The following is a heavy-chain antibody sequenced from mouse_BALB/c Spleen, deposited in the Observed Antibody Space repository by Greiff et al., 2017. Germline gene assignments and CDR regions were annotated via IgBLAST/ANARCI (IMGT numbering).Heavy chain of an antibody. V-gene: IGHV1S81*02. CDR3: TRRSRGDYYGSSLDY. D-gene: IGHD1-1*01. CDR2: INPSNGGT. CDR1: GYTFTSYY. J-gene: IGHJ2*01. Sequence: VQLQQPGAELVKPGASVKLSCKASGYTFTSYYMYWVKQRPGQGLEWIGWINPSNGGTNFNEKFKSKATLTVDKSSSTAYMQLSSLTSEDSAVYYCTRRSRGDYYGSSLDYWGQGTTLTVSS.